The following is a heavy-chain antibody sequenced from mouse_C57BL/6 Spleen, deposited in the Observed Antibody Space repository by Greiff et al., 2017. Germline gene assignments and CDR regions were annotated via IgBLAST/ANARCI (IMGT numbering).Heavy chain of an antibody. CDR1: GFTFSDYG. V-gene: IGHV5-17*01. D-gene: IGHD1-1*01. Sequence: EVKLMESGGGLVKPGGSLTLSCAASGFTFSDYGMHWVRQAPEKGLEWVAYISSGGSTIYYADTVKGRFTFSIDNATNTLFLQMSSMSSEDAAMYYGARAGATVEDAMDDWGKGTSVTVSS. CDR3: ARAGATVEDAMDD. J-gene: IGHJ4*01. CDR2: ISSGGSTI.